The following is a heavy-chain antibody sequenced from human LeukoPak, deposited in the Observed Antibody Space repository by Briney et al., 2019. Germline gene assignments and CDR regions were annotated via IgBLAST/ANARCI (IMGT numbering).Heavy chain of an antibody. V-gene: IGHV3-33*06. Sequence: SGGPLRLSCAASGFTLISYGMHWVGQAPAKGLGWVAVIWYDGSYTYYAESVKGRFTISRDNSRNTLYLQMSSLRAEDTAVYYCAKPTSGDGSFLIDYWGQGTLVTVSS. CDR2: IWYDGSYT. CDR3: AKPTSGDGSFLIDY. J-gene: IGHJ4*02. CDR1: GFTLISYG. D-gene: IGHD1-26*01.